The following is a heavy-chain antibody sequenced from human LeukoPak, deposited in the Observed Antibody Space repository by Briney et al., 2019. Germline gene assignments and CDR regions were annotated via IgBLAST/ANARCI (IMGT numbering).Heavy chain of an antibody. V-gene: IGHV1-2*02. D-gene: IGHD2-2*01. CDR2: INPNSGGT. Sequence: ASVKVSCKASGYTFTGYYMHWVRQAPGQGLEWMGWINPNSGGTNYAQKFQGRVTMTRDTSISTAYMELSRLRSDDTAVYYCARGYSSSTSCHGANWFDPWGQGTLVTVSS. CDR3: ARGYSSSTSCHGANWFDP. J-gene: IGHJ5*02. CDR1: GYTFTGYY.